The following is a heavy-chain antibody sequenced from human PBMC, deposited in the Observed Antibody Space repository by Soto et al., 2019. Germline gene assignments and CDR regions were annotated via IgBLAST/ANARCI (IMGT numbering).Heavy chain of an antibody. CDR1: GGTFRNHI. J-gene: IGHJ4*02. Sequence: QVQLVQSGAEVKKPGSSVKVSCKASGGTFRNHIITWVRQAPGQGLEWMGRIIPILDITNYAQKFQGRVTINADKSTTTAYMEVRSLRSEDTAVYYCARDSPIGSVFSGHDDIDSWGQGTLVTVSS. CDR3: ARDSPIGSVFSGHDDIDS. D-gene: IGHD5-12*01. CDR2: IIPILDIT. V-gene: IGHV1-69*08.